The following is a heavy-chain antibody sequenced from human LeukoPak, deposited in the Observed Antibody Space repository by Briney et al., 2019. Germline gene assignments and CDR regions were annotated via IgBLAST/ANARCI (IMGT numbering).Heavy chain of an antibody. Sequence: GGSLRLSCAASEFTFSSYAMSWVRQAPGKGLEWVSAISGSGGSTYYADSVKGRFTISRDNSKNTLYLQMNSLRAEDTAVYYCAKDRKYSGSPTLFDYWGQGTLVTVSS. J-gene: IGHJ4*02. CDR1: EFTFSSYA. CDR2: ISGSGGST. CDR3: AKDRKYSGSPTLFDY. V-gene: IGHV3-23*01. D-gene: IGHD1-26*01.